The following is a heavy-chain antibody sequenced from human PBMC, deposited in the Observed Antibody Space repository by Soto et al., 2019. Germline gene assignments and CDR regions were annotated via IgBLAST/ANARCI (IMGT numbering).Heavy chain of an antibody. CDR3: SKDLDGLQGLVDSSFCFDY. D-gene: IGHD3-16*02. V-gene: IGHV3-30*18. CDR1: GSTFNSYG. CDR2: ISYDGSDK. Sequence: GGSLRLSCAASGSTFNSYGMHWVRQAPGKGLEWVAAISYDGSDKYYADSVKGRFTISRDNSKNTLYLQMNSLRAEDTAVYYCSKDLDGLQGLVDSSFCFDYWGQGTLVTVSS. J-gene: IGHJ4*02.